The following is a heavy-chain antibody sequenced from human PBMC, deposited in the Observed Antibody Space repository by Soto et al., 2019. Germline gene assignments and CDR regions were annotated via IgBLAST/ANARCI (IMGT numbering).Heavy chain of an antibody. D-gene: IGHD2-8*01. J-gene: IGHJ5*02. CDR2: IYSSGDT. CDR1: GFSVSDNY. CDR3: ARDPGYGRGVSFEP. V-gene: IGHV3-66*01. Sequence: EVQLVESGGGLVQPGGSLRLSCAASGFSVSDNYMSWVRQAPGKVLEWISVIYSSGDTYYADSVKGRLTISRDNSRNTLYLQINDLIVEDTAIYYCARDPGYGRGVSFEPWGQGIPVTVSS.